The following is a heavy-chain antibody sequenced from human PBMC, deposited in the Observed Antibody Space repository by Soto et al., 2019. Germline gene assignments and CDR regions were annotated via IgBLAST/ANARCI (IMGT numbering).Heavy chain of an antibody. D-gene: IGHD3-10*01. CDR1: GGSISGYY. Sequence: LSETLSLTCTVSGGSISGYYWSWIRQPPGKGLEWIGYMYNTGSTVYNPSLKSRVTISVDTSKNQFSLKLSSVTAADTAVYYCARVWGGAFDIWGKGTMVTVS. CDR3: ARVWGGAFDI. J-gene: IGHJ3*02. CDR2: MYNTGST. V-gene: IGHV4-59*01.